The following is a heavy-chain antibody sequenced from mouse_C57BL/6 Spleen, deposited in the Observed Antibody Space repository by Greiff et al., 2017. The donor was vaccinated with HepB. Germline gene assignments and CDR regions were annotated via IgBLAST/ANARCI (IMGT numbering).Heavy chain of an antibody. CDR1: GYAFSSYW. D-gene: IGHD2-5*01. CDR3: AREVYSNYQGFAY. Sequence: QVQLQQSGAELVKPGASVKISCKASGYAFSSYWMNWVKQRPGKGLEWIGQIYPGDGDTNYNGKFKGKATLTADNSSSTAYMQLSSLTSEDSAVDFCAREVYSNYQGFAYWGQGTLVTVSA. V-gene: IGHV1-80*01. J-gene: IGHJ3*01. CDR2: IYPGDGDT.